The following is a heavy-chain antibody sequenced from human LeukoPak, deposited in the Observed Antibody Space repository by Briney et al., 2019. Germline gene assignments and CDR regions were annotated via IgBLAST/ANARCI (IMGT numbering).Heavy chain of an antibody. V-gene: IGHV3-23*01. Sequence: GGSLRLSCAASGFTFSSYAMSWVRQAPGKGLEWASGISGSGGITYYADSVKGRFTISRDNSKNTLYLQMNSLRAEDTAVYYCAKDLGYSYGFFDYWGQGTLVTVSS. CDR1: GFTFSSYA. J-gene: IGHJ4*02. CDR2: ISGSGGIT. CDR3: AKDLGYSYGFFDY. D-gene: IGHD5-18*01.